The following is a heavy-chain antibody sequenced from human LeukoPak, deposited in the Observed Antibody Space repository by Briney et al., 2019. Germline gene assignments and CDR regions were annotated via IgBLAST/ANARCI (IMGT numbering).Heavy chain of an antibody. CDR2: ISVYNGNT. D-gene: IGHD2-2*01. J-gene: IGHJ4*02. Sequence: SVKVSCKASGYAFTNYAISWVRQAPGQGLGWMGWISVYNGNTNYAQKLQGRVTMTADTSTTTAYMELRSLRSDDTAVYYCARGYCSSATCRHFDYWGQGALVTVSS. CDR1: GYAFTNYA. CDR3: ARGYCSSATCRHFDY. V-gene: IGHV1-18*01.